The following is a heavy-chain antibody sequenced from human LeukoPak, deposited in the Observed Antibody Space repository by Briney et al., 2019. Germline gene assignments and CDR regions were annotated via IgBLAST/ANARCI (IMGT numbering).Heavy chain of an antibody. D-gene: IGHD5-24*01. Sequence: GGSLRLSCALSGFNVSSHHMNWVRHAPGKGLEWVSGIYSGGVSGGSPRYTDSVKGRFTTSSEISTNTLSLQMNSLRVDDTAVYYCARDMRGDGFNSFDHWGLGILVTVSS. V-gene: IGHV3-66*01. CDR3: ARDMRGDGFNSFDH. J-gene: IGHJ4*02. CDR2: IYSGGVSGGSP. CDR1: GFNVSSHH.